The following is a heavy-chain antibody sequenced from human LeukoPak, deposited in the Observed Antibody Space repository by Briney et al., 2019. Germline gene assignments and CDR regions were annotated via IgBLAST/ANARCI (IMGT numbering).Heavy chain of an antibody. CDR2: ISWNGGGM. J-gene: IGHJ4*02. CDR3: AKDITGGRSSPCFDS. D-gene: IGHD6-6*01. Sequence: GGSLRLSCAASGFTFDAYAMHWVRQAPGKGLEWVSGISWNGGGMGYAVSVKGRFTISRDNAKNSLYLQMNSLRDEDTALYYCAKDITGGRSSPCFDSWGQGTLVTVSS. CDR1: GFTFDAYA. V-gene: IGHV3-9*01.